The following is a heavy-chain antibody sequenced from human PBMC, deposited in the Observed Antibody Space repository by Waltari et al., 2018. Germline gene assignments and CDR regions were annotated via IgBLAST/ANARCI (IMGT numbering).Heavy chain of an antibody. CDR2: IIPILGIA. D-gene: IGHD6-13*01. J-gene: IGHJ6*02. Sequence: VQLVQSGAEVKKPGESLKISCKGSGGTFSSYTISWVRQAPGQGLEWMGRIIPILGIANYAQKFQGRVTITADKSTSTAYMELSSLRSEDTAVYYCARSSAAEDYYYYYGMDVWGQGTTVTVSS. CDR3: ARSSAAEDYYYYYGMDV. CDR1: GGTFSSYT. V-gene: IGHV1-69*09.